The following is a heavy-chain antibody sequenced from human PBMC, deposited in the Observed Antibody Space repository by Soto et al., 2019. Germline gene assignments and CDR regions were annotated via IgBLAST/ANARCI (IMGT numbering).Heavy chain of an antibody. D-gene: IGHD5-18*01. CDR1: GGSISSGGYY. V-gene: IGHV4-31*03. J-gene: IGHJ4*02. CDR3: ARSGYSYGNIDY. Sequence: SETLSLTCTVSGGSISSGGYYWSWIRQHPGKGLEWIGYIYYSGSTYYNPSLKSGVTISVDTSKNQFSLKLSSVTAADTAVYYCARSGYSYGNIDYWGQGTLVTVSS. CDR2: IYYSGST.